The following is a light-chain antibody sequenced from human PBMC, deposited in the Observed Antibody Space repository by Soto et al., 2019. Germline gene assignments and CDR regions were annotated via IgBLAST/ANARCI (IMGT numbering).Light chain of an antibody. CDR2: VSF. CDR1: PSVTNY. J-gene: IGKJ5*01. CDR3: RQLYNNWPIN. Sequence: IVVTQSRSTVSLSLGERPTLSFRASPSVTNYLAWYQQKPGQAPRLIIYVSFNMATGIPARFSGSVSGTDASLTIISRLQADDAVNYCRQLYNNWPINFGQGTRLEIK. V-gene: IGKV3-11*01.